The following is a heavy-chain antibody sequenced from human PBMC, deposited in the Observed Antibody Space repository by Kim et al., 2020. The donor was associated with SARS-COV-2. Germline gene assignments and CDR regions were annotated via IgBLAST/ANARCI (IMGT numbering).Heavy chain of an antibody. Sequence: ESAASVKGRFTISRDDSENSLYLQMNSLKTEDTAVYHCARVTSATYYLDSWGQGTLVTVSS. J-gene: IGHJ4*02. V-gene: IGHV3-72*01. CDR3: ARVTSATYYLDS.